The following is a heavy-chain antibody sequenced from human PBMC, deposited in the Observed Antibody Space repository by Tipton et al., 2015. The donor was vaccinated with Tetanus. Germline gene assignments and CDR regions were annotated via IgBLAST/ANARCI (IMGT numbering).Heavy chain of an antibody. J-gene: IGHJ4*02. D-gene: IGHD4-23*01. CDR1: GFTFSSYA. CDR3: AQDYGGTYNLGAY. CDR2: IVGSGSIT. Sequence: VQLVQSGGGVVQPGRSLRLSCAASGFTFSSYAMSWVRQAPGKGLEWVSGIVGSGSITYYADSVKGRFIISRDNSKNMLYLQMDSLRTEDSALYYCAQDYGGTYNLGAYWGQGTLVTVSS. V-gene: IGHV3-23*04.